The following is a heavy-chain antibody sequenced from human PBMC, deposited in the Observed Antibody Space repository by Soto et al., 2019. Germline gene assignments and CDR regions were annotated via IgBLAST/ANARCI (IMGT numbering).Heavy chain of an antibody. CDR2: ISYDGSNK. CDR1: GFTFSSYG. J-gene: IGHJ4*02. CDR3: ANDEGGVFFF. V-gene: IGHV3-30*18. D-gene: IGHD3-16*01. Sequence: QVQLVESGGGVVQPGRSLRLSCAASGFTFSSYGMHWVRQAPGKGLEWVAVISYDGSNKYYADSVKGRFTISRDNSKNTLYLQMNSLRAEDTAVYYCANDEGGVFFFWGQGTLVTVSS.